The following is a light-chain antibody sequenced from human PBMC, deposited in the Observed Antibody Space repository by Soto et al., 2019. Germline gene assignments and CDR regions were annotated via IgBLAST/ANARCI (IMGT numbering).Light chain of an antibody. Sequence: DIQMTQSPSSLSAFVGDSVTVTCRASQPIGTSLHWYQQKAGKAPKVLISAATKLQSGVPSRISGSGSGTDFTLTISNLQPEDSATYYCQQGYNTFWTFGRGTKVELK. CDR3: QQGYNTFWT. CDR2: AAT. J-gene: IGKJ1*01. CDR1: QPIGTS. V-gene: IGKV1-39*01.